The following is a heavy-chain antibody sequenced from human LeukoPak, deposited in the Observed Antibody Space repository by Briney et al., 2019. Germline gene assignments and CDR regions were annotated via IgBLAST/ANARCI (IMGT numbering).Heavy chain of an antibody. CDR2: INHSGST. J-gene: IGHJ4*02. Sequence: SETLSLTCAVYGGSFSGYYWSWIRQPPGEGLEWIGEINHSGSTNYNPSLKSRVTISVDTSKNQFSLKLSSVTAADTAVYYCARGRNILRYFDWLLPFDYWGQGTLVTVSS. CDR3: ARGRNILRYFDWLLPFDY. CDR1: GGSFSGYY. V-gene: IGHV4-34*01. D-gene: IGHD3-9*01.